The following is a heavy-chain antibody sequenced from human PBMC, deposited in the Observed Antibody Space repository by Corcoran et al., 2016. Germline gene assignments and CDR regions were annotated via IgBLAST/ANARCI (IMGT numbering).Heavy chain of an antibody. Sequence: QVQLVQSGAEVKKPGASVKVSCKASGYTFTSYGISWVRQAPGQWLEWMGWISAYNGNTNYAQKLQGRVTMTTDTSTSTAYMELRSLRSDDTAIYYCARDRAGLGYDSSGDNDVFDIWGQGTMVTVSS. CDR2: ISAYNGNT. CDR1: GYTFTSYG. J-gene: IGHJ3*02. D-gene: IGHD3-22*01. V-gene: IGHV1-18*01. CDR3: ARDRAGLGYDSSGDNDVFDI.